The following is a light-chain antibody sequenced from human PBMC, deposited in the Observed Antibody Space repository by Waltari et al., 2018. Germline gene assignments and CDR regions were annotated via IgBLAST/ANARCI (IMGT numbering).Light chain of an antibody. V-gene: IGKV1-39*01. CDR3: QQSYSTLQT. Sequence: DIQMTQSPSSLSASVGDRVTITCRASQSISSYLNWYQQKPGKAPKLLIYAASSLQSGVPSRFSGSRSGTDFTLTISSLQPEDFATYYCQQSYSTLQTFGQGTKLEIK. CDR2: AAS. J-gene: IGKJ2*01. CDR1: QSISSY.